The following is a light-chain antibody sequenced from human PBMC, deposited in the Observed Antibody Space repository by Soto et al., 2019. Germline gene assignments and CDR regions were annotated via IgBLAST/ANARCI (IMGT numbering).Light chain of an antibody. J-gene: IGKJ4*01. CDR1: QSVSSN. CDR3: QQYNNWPALT. Sequence: EIVMTQSPATLSVSPGERATLSCRASQSVSSNLAWYQQKPGQAPRLLIYGASTRATGIPARFSGSGSGTEFNLTISSLQSEDCAVYYCQQYNNWPALTFGGGTKVEIK. V-gene: IGKV3-15*01. CDR2: GAS.